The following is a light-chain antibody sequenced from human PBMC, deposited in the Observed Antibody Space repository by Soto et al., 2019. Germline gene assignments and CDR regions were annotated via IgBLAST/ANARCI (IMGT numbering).Light chain of an antibody. CDR3: QQYGSSPPFT. Sequence: EIVLTQSPATLSLSPGERATLSCRASQSVSSYLAWYQQKPGQAPRLLIYDASNRATGIPARFSGSGSGTDFTLTISSLQTEDFAVYYCQQYGSSPPFTFGPGTKVDIK. CDR2: DAS. CDR1: QSVSSY. J-gene: IGKJ3*01. V-gene: IGKV3-11*01.